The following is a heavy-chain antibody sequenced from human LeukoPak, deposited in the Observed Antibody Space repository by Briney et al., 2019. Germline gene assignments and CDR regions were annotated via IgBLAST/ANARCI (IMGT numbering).Heavy chain of an antibody. V-gene: IGHV1-69*04. CDR1: GGTFSSYA. CDR2: IIPILGIA. J-gene: IGHJ4*02. CDR3: ANSPYGSGSYYWVY. Sequence: SVKVSCKASGGTFSSYAISWVRQAPGQGLEWMGRIIPILGIANYAQKFQGRVTITADKSTSTVYMELSSLRSEDTAVYYCANSPYGSGSYYWVYWGQGTLVTVSS. D-gene: IGHD3-10*01.